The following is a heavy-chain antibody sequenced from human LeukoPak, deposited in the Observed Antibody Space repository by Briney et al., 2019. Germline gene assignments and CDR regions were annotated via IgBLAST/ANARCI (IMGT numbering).Heavy chain of an antibody. J-gene: IGHJ6*02. D-gene: IGHD3-10*01. V-gene: IGHV4-31*03. Sequence: SETLSLTCTVSGGSISSGGFSWSRNPPHPGLGLESFMYIYNSGSSYYTPSLKTRVTISADTSKNQFSLKLSSVTAADTAVYYCARDAEYYYGSGSYSSGIDVWGQGTTVTVSS. CDR2: IYNSGSS. CDR3: ARDAEYYYGSGSYSSGIDV. CDR1: GGSISSGGFS.